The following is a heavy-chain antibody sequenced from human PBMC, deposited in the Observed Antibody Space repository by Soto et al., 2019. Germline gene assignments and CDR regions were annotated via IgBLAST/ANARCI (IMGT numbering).Heavy chain of an antibody. CDR2: IYNSGST. Sequence: AETLSLSCSVSGDSISSSTYSWGWIRQPPGKGLEWIGTIYNSGSTYYNPSLKSRVTISVDTSKNQFSLKLSSVTAADTAVYYCARRKSSYYDSSGYYYPFDYWGQGTLVTVSS. D-gene: IGHD3-22*01. CDR3: ARRKSSYYDSSGYYYPFDY. J-gene: IGHJ4*02. CDR1: GDSISSSTYS. V-gene: IGHV4-39*01.